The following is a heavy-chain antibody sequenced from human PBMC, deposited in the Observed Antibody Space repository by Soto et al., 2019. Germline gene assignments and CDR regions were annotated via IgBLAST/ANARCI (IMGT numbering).Heavy chain of an antibody. CDR1: RGYVNTFH. V-gene: IGHV4-4*07. CDR2: IFPNGNT. D-gene: IGHD3-22*01. Sequence: PSETLSLTCTVSRGYVNTFHWSWVRQPAGKGLEWIGRIFPNGNTDYSPSLKSRVTLSVDTSKNQISLNLTSVTAADMAVYYCARTYDSNGYANEFDSWGQGILVTVSS. J-gene: IGHJ4*02. CDR3: ARTYDSNGYANEFDS.